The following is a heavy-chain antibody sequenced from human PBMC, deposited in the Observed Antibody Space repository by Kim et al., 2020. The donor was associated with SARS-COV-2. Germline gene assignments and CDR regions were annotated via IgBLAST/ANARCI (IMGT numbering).Heavy chain of an antibody. D-gene: IGHD2-15*01. V-gene: IGHV3-21*01. J-gene: IGHJ4*02. CDR3: ARKGLLRDFDY. Sequence: YYADSVKGRLPISRDNAKDSLYLQMNSLGAEDTAVYYCARKGLLRDFDYWGQGTLVTVSS.